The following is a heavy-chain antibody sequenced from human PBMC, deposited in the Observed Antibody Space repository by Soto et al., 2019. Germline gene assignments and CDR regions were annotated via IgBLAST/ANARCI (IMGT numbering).Heavy chain of an antibody. CDR2: INKSSNFI. D-gene: IGHD1-20*01. V-gene: IGHV3-48*01. CDR1: GFTFSTYS. J-gene: IGHJ4*02. Sequence: EVQLVESGGDLVQPGGSLRLSCAASGFTFSTYSMKWVRQAPGKGLEWISYINKSSNFIYYADSVKGRFTISRDDAKDSLYLQMNSLRAEDTAMYYCARDYNWNLDFWGQGTLVTVS. CDR3: ARDYNWNLDF.